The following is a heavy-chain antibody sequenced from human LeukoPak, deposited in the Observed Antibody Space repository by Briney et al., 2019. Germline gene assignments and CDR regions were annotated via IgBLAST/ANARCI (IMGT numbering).Heavy chain of an antibody. J-gene: IGHJ4*02. D-gene: IGHD6-19*01. CDR2: VTPNSGGT. CDR3: ARGVGDLAVADI. CDR1: GYTFTDYY. Sequence: GASVKVSCKTSGYTFTDYYMHWVRQAPGQGPEWMGWVTPNSGGTNYAQKFQGRVTITADESTSTAYMELSSLRSEDTAVYYCARGVGDLAVADIWGQGTLVTVSS. V-gene: IGHV1-2*02.